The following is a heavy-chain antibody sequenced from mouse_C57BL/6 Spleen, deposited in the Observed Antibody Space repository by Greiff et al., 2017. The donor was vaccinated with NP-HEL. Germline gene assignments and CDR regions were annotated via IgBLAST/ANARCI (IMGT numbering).Heavy chain of an antibody. CDR3: ARGASPDY. D-gene: IGHD6-1*01. Sequence: QVQLQQPGAELVRPGSSVKLSCKASGYTFTSYWMDWVKQRPGQGLEWIGNIYPSDSETHYNQKFKDKATLTVDKSSSTAYMQLSSLTSEDSAVYYSARGASPDYWGQGTTLTVSS. CDR1: GYTFTSYW. V-gene: IGHV1-61*01. CDR2: IYPSDSET. J-gene: IGHJ2*01.